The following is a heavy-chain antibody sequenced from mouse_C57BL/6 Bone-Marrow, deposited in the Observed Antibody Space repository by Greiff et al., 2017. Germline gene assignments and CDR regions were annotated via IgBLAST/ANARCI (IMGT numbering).Heavy chain of an antibody. J-gene: IGHJ3*01. CDR2: VDPENGDT. CDR1: GFNIKDDY. V-gene: IGHV14-4*01. Sequence: VQLQQSGAELVRPGASVKLSCTASGFNIKDDYMHWVKQRPEQGREWIGWVDPENGDTESASKFQGKATITADTSSNTAYLQLSSLTSEDTAVYYCTTWGQLRPLWFAYWGQGTLVTVSA. D-gene: IGHD3-2*02. CDR3: TTWGQLRPLWFAY.